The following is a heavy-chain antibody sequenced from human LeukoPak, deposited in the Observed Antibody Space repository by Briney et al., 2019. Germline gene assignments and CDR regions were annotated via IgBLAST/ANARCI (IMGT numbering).Heavy chain of an antibody. J-gene: IGHJ4*02. CDR2: IYYSGST. V-gene: IGHV4-39*07. CDR1: GGSISSSSYY. D-gene: IGHD6-13*01. Sequence: SETLSLTCTVSGGSISSSSYYWGWTRQPPGRGLEWIGSIYYSGSTYYNPSLKSRVTISVDTSKNQFSLKLSSVTAADTAVYYCARDFPSGYSSSYRPGPPEDYWGQGTLVTVSS. CDR3: ARDFPSGYSSSYRPGPPEDY.